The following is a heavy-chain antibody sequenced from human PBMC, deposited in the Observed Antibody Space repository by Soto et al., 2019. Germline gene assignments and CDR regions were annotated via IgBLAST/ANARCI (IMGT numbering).Heavy chain of an antibody. Sequence: ASVKVSCKASGFSFTGYYIHWLRQAPGQGLEWMGWINAHSGGTEYAQKFQGRVTLTRDTSISTAYMTLSSLRSDDTAIYYCAKDLTRQLAYWLDPWGQGTQVTVLL. J-gene: IGHJ5*02. CDR1: GFSFTGYY. D-gene: IGHD6-6*01. CDR3: AKDLTRQLAYWLDP. V-gene: IGHV1-2*02. CDR2: INAHSGGT.